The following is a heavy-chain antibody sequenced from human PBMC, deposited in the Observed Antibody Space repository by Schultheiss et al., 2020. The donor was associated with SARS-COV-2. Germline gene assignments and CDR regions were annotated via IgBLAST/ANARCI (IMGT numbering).Heavy chain of an antibody. CDR2: IYYSGST. J-gene: IGHJ6*03. D-gene: IGHD1-1*01. CDR3: ARGFSTWKYYYYYYYMDV. CDR1: GGSISSYY. V-gene: IGHV4-59*12. Sequence: SQTLSLTCTVSGGSISSYYWSWIRQPPGKGLEWIGYIYYSGSTYYNPSLKSRVTISVDTSKNQFSLKLSSVTAADTAVYYCARGFSTWKYYYYYYYMDVWGKGTTVTVSS.